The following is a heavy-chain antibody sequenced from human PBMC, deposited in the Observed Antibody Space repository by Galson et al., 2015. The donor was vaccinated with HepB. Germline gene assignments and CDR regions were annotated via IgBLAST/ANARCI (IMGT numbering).Heavy chain of an antibody. CDR3: ARSPVGYYDSSGYGSFDY. Sequence: SVKVSCKASGYTFTSYGISWVRQAPGQGLEWMGWISAYNGNTNYAQKLQGRVTMTTDTSTSTAYMELRSLRSDDTAVYYCARSPVGYYDSSGYGSFDYWGQGTLVTVSS. CDR2: ISAYNGNT. D-gene: IGHD3-22*01. J-gene: IGHJ4*02. CDR1: GYTFTSYG. V-gene: IGHV1-18*01.